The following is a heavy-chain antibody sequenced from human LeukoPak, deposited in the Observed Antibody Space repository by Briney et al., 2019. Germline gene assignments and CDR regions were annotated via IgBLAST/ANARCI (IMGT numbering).Heavy chain of an antibody. D-gene: IGHD6-19*01. Sequence: PSETLSLTCTVSGGSISSYYWSWIRQPAGKGLERIGRIYTSGSTNYNPSLKSRVTISVDKTKNQFSLKLSSVTAADTAVYYCARGGDSSGFYWGQGTLVTVSS. J-gene: IGHJ4*02. CDR3: ARGGDSSGFY. CDR2: IYTSGST. CDR1: GGSISSYY. V-gene: IGHV4-4*07.